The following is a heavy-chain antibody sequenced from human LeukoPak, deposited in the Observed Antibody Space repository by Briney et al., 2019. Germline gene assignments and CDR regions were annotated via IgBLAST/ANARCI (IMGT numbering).Heavy chain of an antibody. CDR1: GFTFSSYG. CDR2: ISGSGGNT. CDR3: AREGSNFDY. Sequence: GGTLRLSCAASGFTFSSYGMSWVRQAPGKGLGWVSAISGSGGNTYYADSVKGRFTISRDNSKNTLYLQMNSLRAEDTAVYYCAREGSNFDYWGQGTLVTVSS. J-gene: IGHJ4*02. V-gene: IGHV3-23*01. D-gene: IGHD2/OR15-2a*01.